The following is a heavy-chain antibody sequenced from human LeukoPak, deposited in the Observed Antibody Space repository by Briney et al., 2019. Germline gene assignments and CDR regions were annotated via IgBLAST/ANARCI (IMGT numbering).Heavy chain of an antibody. D-gene: IGHD5-18*01. Sequence: ASVKVSCKASGYTFTNYDINWVRQATGQGLEWMGWINPNSGGTNYAQKFQGRVTMTRDTSISTAYMELSRLRSDDTAVYYCARGGIQLWYQEENWFDPWGQGTLVTVSS. J-gene: IGHJ5*02. CDR3: ARGGIQLWYQEENWFDP. CDR2: INPNSGGT. CDR1: GYTFTNYD. V-gene: IGHV1-2*02.